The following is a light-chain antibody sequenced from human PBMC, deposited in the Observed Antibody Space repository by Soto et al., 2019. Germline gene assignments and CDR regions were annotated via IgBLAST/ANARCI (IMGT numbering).Light chain of an antibody. CDR3: QHYNSYSEA. CDR1: QSISSW. J-gene: IGKJ1*01. V-gene: IGKV1-5*01. Sequence: DIQMTQSASTLSASLGDRVTIPCRASQSISSWLAWYQQKPGKAPKLLICDVSSLESGVPSRFSGSGSGTEFTLTISSLQPDDFATYYCQHYNSYSEAFGQGTKVDIK. CDR2: DVS.